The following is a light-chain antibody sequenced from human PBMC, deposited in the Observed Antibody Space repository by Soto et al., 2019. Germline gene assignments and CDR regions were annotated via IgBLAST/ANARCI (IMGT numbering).Light chain of an antibody. V-gene: IGKV1-5*03. CDR2: KAS. CDR1: QTISSW. CDR3: QHYNSYSEA. J-gene: IGKJ1*01. Sequence: DIHMTQSPSTLSGSVGGRVTITFRASQTISSWLAWYQQKPGKAPKPLIYKASTLKSGVPSRFSGSGSGTEFTLTISSLQPDDFATYYCQHYNSYSEAFGQGTKVDIK.